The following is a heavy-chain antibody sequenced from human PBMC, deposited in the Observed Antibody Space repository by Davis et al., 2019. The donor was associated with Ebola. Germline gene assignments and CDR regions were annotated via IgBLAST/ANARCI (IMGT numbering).Heavy chain of an antibody. CDR2: IIPVVDTK. CDR1: GGTFTNYA. J-gene: IGHJ4*02. CDR3: ARDEILYSSRVSGPLDY. V-gene: IGHV1-69*04. Sequence: SVKVSCKTSGGTFTNYAVNWVRQAPGQGLEWMGRIIPVVDTKDYAQKFQGRVTMTGDTSTGTVYMELSGLRYEDTAVYYCARDEILYSSRVSGPLDYWGQGTLVTVSS. D-gene: IGHD2-8*01.